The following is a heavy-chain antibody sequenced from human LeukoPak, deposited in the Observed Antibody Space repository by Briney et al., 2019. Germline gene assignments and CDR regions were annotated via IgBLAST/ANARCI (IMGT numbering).Heavy chain of an antibody. J-gene: IGHJ5*02. CDR2: ISHSGST. Sequence: PSETLSLTCAVYGGSFSGYYWSWIRQPPGKGLEWIGEISHSGSTNYNPSLKSRVTISVDTSKNQFSLKLSSVTAADTAVYYCARRPTCGSTSCYIKYNWFDPWGQGTLVTVSS. CDR3: ARRPTCGSTSCYIKYNWFDP. V-gene: IGHV4-34*01. CDR1: GGSFSGYY. D-gene: IGHD2-2*02.